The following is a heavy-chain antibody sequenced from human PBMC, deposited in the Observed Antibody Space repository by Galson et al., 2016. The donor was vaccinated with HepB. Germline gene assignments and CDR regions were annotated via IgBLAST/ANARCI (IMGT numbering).Heavy chain of an antibody. CDR1: GFSLSTRGVG. CDR2: IYWDADK. CDR3: AYRRTSVAALDAFDI. Sequence: PALVKPTQTLTLTCTCSGFSLSTRGVGVGWIRQPPGKALEWLTLIYWDADKRYNPSLKSRLTITRDTSKNQVVLTMANMDPVDTATYFCAYRRTSVAALDAFDIWGQGTMVTVSS. V-gene: IGHV2-5*02. D-gene: IGHD6-6*01. J-gene: IGHJ3*02.